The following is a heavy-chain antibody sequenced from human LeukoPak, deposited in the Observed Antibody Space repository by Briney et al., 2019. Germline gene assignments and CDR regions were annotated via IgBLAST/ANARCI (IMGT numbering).Heavy chain of an antibody. D-gene: IGHD2/OR15-2a*01. V-gene: IGHV1-8*01. CDR2: MTPDSGNT. CDR3: ASLSEGETNIFDY. CDR1: GYTFISND. J-gene: IGHJ4*02. Sequence: GASVKVSCKASGYTFISNDINWVRQAAGQGLEWMGYMTPDSGNTGYAQKLQGRVALTRDTSINTAYMELSSLRSEDTAVYYCASLSEGETNIFDYWGQGTLVTVSS.